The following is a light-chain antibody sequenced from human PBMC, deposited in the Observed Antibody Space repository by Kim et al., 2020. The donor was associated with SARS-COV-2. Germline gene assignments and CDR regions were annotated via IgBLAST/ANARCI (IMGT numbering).Light chain of an antibody. CDR3: NSRDSSGNPWV. J-gene: IGLJ3*02. CDR2: GKN. Sequence: SSELTQDPAVSVALGQTVRITCQGDSLRSYYASWYQQKPGQAPVLVIYGKNNRPSGIPDRFSGSSSGNTASLTIPGAQAEAEADYYCNSRDSSGNPWVFG. CDR1: SLRSYY. V-gene: IGLV3-19*01.